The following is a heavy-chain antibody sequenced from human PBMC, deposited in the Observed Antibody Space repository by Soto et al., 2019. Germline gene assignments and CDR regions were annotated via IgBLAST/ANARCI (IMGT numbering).Heavy chain of an antibody. Sequence: QVQLQESGPGLVKPSETLSLTCTVSGCSISSYYWSWIRQPPGKGLEWIGYIYYSGSTNYHPSLKLRFTISVDTSKNQFSLKLSSVTAADTAVYYCARRYGGNFDYWGQGTLVTVSS. CDR2: IYYSGST. CDR1: GCSISSYY. CDR3: ARRYGGNFDY. D-gene: IGHD3-16*01. V-gene: IGHV4-59*01. J-gene: IGHJ4*02.